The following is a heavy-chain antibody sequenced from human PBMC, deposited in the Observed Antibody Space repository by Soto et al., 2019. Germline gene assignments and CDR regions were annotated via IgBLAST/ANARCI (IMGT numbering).Heavy chain of an antibody. CDR3: AKETHSRGYGSYFDY. D-gene: IGHD3-22*01. V-gene: IGHV3-30*18. CDR1: GFTFSTYG. J-gene: IGHJ4*02. Sequence: SLRLSCAASGFTFSTYGMHWVRQAPGKGLEWVAVISKEGSSKYDADSVKGRFTISRDNSKNTLYLQMSSLRGEDTAVYYCAKETHSRGYGSYFDYWGQGTLVTVSS. CDR2: ISKEGSSK.